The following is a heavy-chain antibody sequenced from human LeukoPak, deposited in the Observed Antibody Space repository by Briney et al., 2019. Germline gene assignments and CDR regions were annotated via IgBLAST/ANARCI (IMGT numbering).Heavy chain of an antibody. Sequence: GASVKVSCKASGGTFSNYAISWVRQAPGHGLEWIGRIIPMFGSPNFAQKFQGRVTITADKSTSTAYMELSSLRSEDTAVYYCARGSSIAEVGGYFYYYGMDVWGQGTTVTVSS. CDR3: ARGSSIAEVGGYFYYYGMDV. J-gene: IGHJ6*02. V-gene: IGHV1-69*06. CDR1: GGTFSNYA. CDR2: IIPMFGSP. D-gene: IGHD6-13*01.